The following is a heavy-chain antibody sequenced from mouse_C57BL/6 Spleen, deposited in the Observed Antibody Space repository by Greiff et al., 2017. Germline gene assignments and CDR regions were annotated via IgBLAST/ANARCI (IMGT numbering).Heavy chain of an antibody. D-gene: IGHD4-1*01. V-gene: IGHV1-52*01. CDR1: GYTFPSYW. J-gene: IGHJ3*01. CDR2: INPSDSQT. CDR3: ASLGRAY. Sequence: QVHVKQPGAELVRPGSSVTLSCKASGYTFPSYWMPWVTQRPIQGLAWIGNINPSDSQTHYNQKFKDKDTLTVEQSPSTAYMQLSSPTSEDAAVYYCASLGRAYWGQGTLVTVSA.